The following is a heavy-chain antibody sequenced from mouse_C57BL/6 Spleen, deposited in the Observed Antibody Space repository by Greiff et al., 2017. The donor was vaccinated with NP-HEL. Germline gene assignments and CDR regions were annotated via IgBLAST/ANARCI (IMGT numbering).Heavy chain of an antibody. Sequence: QVQLKESGAELARPGASVKLSCKASGYTFTSYGISWVKQRTGQGLEWIGEIYPRSGNTYYNEKFKGKATLTADKSSSTAYMELRSLTSEDSAVYFCARWDYGSRYYFDYWGQGTTLTVSS. D-gene: IGHD1-1*01. CDR1: GYTFTSYG. CDR2: IYPRSGNT. J-gene: IGHJ2*01. CDR3: ARWDYGSRYYFDY. V-gene: IGHV1-81*01.